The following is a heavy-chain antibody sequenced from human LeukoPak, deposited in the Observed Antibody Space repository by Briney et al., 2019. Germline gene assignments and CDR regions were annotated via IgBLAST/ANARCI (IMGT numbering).Heavy chain of an antibody. CDR3: VRGPDSSGYYYLWDY. Sequence: SQTLSLTCTVSGGSISSGDYYWSWIRRPSGKGMEWIGYIYYSGSTYYNPSLKSRVTISVDTSKNQYSLKLSSVTAADTAVYYCVRGPDSSGYYYLWDYWGQGTLVTVSS. CDR1: GGSISSGDYY. CDR2: IYYSGST. J-gene: IGHJ4*02. V-gene: IGHV4-30-4*01. D-gene: IGHD3-22*01.